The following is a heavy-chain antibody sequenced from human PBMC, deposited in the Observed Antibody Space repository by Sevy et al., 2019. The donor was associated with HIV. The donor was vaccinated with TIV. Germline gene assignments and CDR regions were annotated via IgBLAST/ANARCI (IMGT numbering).Heavy chain of an antibody. CDR2: ISGSGFST. J-gene: IGHJ6*02. CDR1: GFTFDNNA. D-gene: IGHD3-10*01. CDR3: AKVYYDDSGTVIPRGMDV. V-gene: IGHV3-23*01. Sequence: GGSLRLSCAASGFTFDNNAMYWVRQAPGKGLEWVSVISGSGFSTNYAGSVKGRFTISRDISKSTLYLQMNSLRAEDTAVYYCAKVYYDDSGTVIPRGMDVWGQGTTVTVSS.